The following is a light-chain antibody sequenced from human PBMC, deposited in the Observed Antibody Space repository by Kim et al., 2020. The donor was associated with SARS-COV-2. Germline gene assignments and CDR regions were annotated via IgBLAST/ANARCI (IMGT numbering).Light chain of an antibody. V-gene: IGKV3-20*01. CDR1: QSVSSSY. CDR3: QQYGSSPPYT. CDR2: GTS. J-gene: IGKJ2*01. Sequence: SPGDRAALSCRAGQSVSSSYLAWYQQKPGQAPRLLIYGTSSRATGIPDRFTGSGSGTDFTLTISRLEPEDFAVYYCQQYGSSPPYTFGQGTKLEI.